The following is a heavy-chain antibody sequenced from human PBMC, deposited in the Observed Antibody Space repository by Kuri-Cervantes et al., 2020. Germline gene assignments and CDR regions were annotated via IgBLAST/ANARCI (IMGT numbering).Heavy chain of an antibody. D-gene: IGHD6-19*01. Sequence: SLRLSCAASGFTFDDYAMHWVRQAPGKGLEWVSGISWNSGSIGYADSVKGRFTISRDNAKNTLYLQMNSLRAEDTAVYYCARNMAGRGGWNGCFQHWGQGTLVTVSS. J-gene: IGHJ1*01. CDR3: ARNMAGRGGWNGCFQH. CDR1: GFTFDDYA. V-gene: IGHV3-9*01. CDR2: ISWNSGSI.